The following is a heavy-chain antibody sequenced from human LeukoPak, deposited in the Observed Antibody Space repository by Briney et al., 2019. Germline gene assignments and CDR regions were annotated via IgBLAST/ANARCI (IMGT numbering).Heavy chain of an antibody. Sequence: ASVKVSCKASGYTFTGYYMHWVRQAPGQGLEWMGWLNPNSGGTNYAQKFQGRVTMTRDTSISTAYMELSRLRSDDTAVYYCARDRGDFDAFDIWGQGTMVTVSS. D-gene: IGHD3-10*01. CDR3: ARDRGDFDAFDI. CDR2: LNPNSGGT. J-gene: IGHJ3*02. CDR1: GYTFTGYY. V-gene: IGHV1-2*02.